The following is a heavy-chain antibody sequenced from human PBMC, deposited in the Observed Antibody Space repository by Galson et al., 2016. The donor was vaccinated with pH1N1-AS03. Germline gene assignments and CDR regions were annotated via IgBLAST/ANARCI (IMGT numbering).Heavy chain of an antibody. D-gene: IGHD3-10*01. V-gene: IGHV1-18*01. CDR3: ARDLRSDFGNSFVAGVQFGRY. J-gene: IGHJ4*02. CDR2: ISAYSGNT. CDR1: GYTFTNFG. Sequence: SVKVSCKASGYTFTNFGINWVRQAPGQSLEWLGWISAYSGNTDYAQSLQGSVSMTTDPSTSTAYLELTSLTSDDTAIYYCARDLRSDFGNSFVAGVQFGRYWGQGTLVTVSS.